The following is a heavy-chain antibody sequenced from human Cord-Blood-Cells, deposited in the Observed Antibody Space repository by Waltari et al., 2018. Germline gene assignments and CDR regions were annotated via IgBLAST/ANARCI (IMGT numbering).Heavy chain of an antibody. D-gene: IGHD6-6*01. J-gene: IGHJ6*02. CDR1: GFTFSSYS. CDR3: ARDLEYSSSYYYYYYGMDV. V-gene: IGHV3-21*01. CDR2: ISSSSSYI. Sequence: EVQLVESGGGLVKPGGSLRLSCAASGFTFSSYSLTWVRQAPGKGLEWVSSISSSSSYIYYADSVKGRFTISRDNAKNSLYLQMNSLRAEDTAVYYCARDLEYSSSYYYYYYGMDVWGQGTTVTVSS.